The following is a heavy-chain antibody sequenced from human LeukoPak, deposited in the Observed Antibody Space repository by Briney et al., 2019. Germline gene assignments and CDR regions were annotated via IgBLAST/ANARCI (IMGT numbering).Heavy chain of an antibody. CDR3: AKVTYYYDSSGYFNFYY. J-gene: IGHJ4*01. CDR1: GFTFSSYG. Sequence: GGSLRLSCAASGFTFSSYGMHWVRQAPGKGLEWVAFIRYDGSNKYYADSVRGRFTISRDNSKNTLYLQMNSLRAEDTAVYYCAKVTYYYDSSGYFNFYYWGHGVLVTVSS. V-gene: IGHV3-30*02. D-gene: IGHD3-22*01. CDR2: IRYDGSNK.